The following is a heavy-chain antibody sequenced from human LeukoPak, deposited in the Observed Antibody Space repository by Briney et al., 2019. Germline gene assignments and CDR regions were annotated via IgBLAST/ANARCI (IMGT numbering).Heavy chain of an antibody. CDR2: MDPQSGKT. Sequence: ASVKVSCKASGYTFSTFDINWVRQASGQGLEWMGWMDPQSGKTRFAQRFQGRVLMTSDTSISTAYMELSSLRSEDTAVYYCARGAGRRTSIFGGGVTYLDPWGQGTLVIVSS. CDR3: ARGAGRRTSIFGGGVTYLDP. J-gene: IGHJ5*02. V-gene: IGHV1-8*02. CDR1: GYTFSTFD. D-gene: IGHD3-3*01.